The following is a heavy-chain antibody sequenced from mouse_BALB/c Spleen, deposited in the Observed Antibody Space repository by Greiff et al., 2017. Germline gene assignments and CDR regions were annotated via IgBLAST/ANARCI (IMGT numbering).Heavy chain of an antibody. Sequence: QVQLKESGAELMKPGASVKISCKATGYTFSSYWIEWVKQRPGHGLEWIGEILPGSGSTNYNEKFKGKATFTADTSSNTAYMQLSSLTSEDSAVYYCARDRSPSWFAYWGQGTLVTVSA. CDR2: ILPGSGST. D-gene: IGHD2-14*01. J-gene: IGHJ3*01. V-gene: IGHV1-9*01. CDR1: GYTFSSYW. CDR3: ARDRSPSWFAY.